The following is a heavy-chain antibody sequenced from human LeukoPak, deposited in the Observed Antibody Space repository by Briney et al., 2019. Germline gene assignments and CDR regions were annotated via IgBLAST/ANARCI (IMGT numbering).Heavy chain of an antibody. CDR1: GYTFTGYY. V-gene: IGHV1-2*02. CDR2: INPNSGGT. J-gene: IGHJ4*02. D-gene: IGHD4-17*01. CDR3: AAFHDCGAILFDY. Sequence: GASVKVSCKASGYTFTGYYMHWVRQAPGQGLEWMGWINPNSGGTNYAQKFQGRVTMTRDTSISTAYMELSRLRSDDTAVYYCAAFHDCGAILFDYWGQGTLVTVSS.